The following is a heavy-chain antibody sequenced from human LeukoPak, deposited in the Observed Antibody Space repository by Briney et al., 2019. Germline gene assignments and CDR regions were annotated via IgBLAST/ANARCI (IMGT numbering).Heavy chain of an antibody. CDR3: SAATTGESSGSYGSSYYYYYMDV. CDR2: IRSESYGATT. CDR1: GFTFGDYA. D-gene: IGHD6-19*01. V-gene: IGHV3-49*04. J-gene: IGHJ6*03. Sequence: PGGSLRLSCTISGFTFGDYAMTWVRQAPAKGLEWVGVIRSESYGATTEYAASVKGRFTISADDSKSVAYLQMNILKTEDTADYYCSAATTGESSGSYGSSYYYYYMDVWGKGTTVIVSS.